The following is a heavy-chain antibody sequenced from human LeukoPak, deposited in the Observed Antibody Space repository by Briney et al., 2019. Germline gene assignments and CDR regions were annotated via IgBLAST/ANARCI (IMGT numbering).Heavy chain of an antibody. D-gene: IGHD5-18*01. J-gene: IGHJ4*02. V-gene: IGHV3-11*01. Sequence: GGSLRLSCAASGFTFSDYYMSWIRQAPGRGLEWVSYISSSGSTIYYADSVKGRFTISRNNAKNSLYLQMNSLRAEDTAVYYCARGGDTAMVTVTPFDYWGQGTLVTASS. CDR2: ISSSGSTI. CDR1: GFTFSDYY. CDR3: ARGGDTAMVTVTPFDY.